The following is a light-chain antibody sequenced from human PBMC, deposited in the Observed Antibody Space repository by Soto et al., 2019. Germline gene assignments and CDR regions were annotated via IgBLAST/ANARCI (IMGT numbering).Light chain of an antibody. J-gene: IGKJ1*01. CDR3: QQYGSSPR. Sequence: EVVMTQSPATLSMSPGESATLSCRASQSVSSNLAWYQQKPGQAPRLLFYGASTRATGIPARFSGSGSGTDFTLTISRLEPEDFAVYYCQQYGSSPRFGQGTKVDIK. V-gene: IGKV3-20*01. CDR2: GAS. CDR1: QSVSSN.